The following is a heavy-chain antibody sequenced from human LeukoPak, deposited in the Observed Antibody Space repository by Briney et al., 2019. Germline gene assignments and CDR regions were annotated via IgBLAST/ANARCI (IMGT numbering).Heavy chain of an antibody. CDR2: LSGSGGGP. J-gene: IGHJ4*02. CDR3: AKVFYNSGSYDY. CDR1: GFTFSSYA. V-gene: IGHV3-23*01. D-gene: IGHD3-10*01. Sequence: AGGSLRLSPAGSGFTFSSYALSWVRQATGQGLEWVSNLSGSGGGPYSAASVKGRFSMSRDNTKNTLCLQMNSLRAEDTSVYYCAKVFYNSGSYDYWGQGALVTVSS.